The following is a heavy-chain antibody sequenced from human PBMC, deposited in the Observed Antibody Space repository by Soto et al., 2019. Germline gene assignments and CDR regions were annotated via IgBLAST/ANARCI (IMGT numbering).Heavy chain of an antibody. CDR2: INPSGGST. CDR1: GYTFTSYY. CDR3: ARGDSSGYYSRSTGFDY. J-gene: IGHJ4*02. V-gene: IGHV1-46*01. D-gene: IGHD3-22*01. Sequence: QVQLVQSGAEVKKPGASVKVSCKASGYTFTSYYMHWVRQAPGQGLEWMGIINPSGGSTSYAQKFQGRVTRTRDTSTSTVYMELSSLRSEDTAVYYCARGDSSGYYSRSTGFDYWGQGTLVTVSS.